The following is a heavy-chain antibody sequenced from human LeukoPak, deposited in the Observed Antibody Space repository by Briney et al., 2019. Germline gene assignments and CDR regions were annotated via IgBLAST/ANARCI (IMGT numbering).Heavy chain of an antibody. CDR2: INGDGSST. V-gene: IGHV3-74*01. Sequence: GGSLRLSCAASGFTFSSYWMHWVRQAPGKGLVWVSRINGDGSSTSYADSVEGRFTISRDNAKNTLYLQMNSLRAEDTAMYYCARSRYSSSEFDYRGQGTLVTVSS. J-gene: IGHJ4*02. CDR3: ARSRYSSSEFDY. D-gene: IGHD6-13*01. CDR1: GFTFSSYW.